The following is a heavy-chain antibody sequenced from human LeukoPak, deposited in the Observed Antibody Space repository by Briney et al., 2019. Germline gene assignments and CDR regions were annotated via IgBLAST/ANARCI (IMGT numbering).Heavy chain of an antibody. J-gene: IGHJ4*02. CDR2: TKQDGSEK. V-gene: IGHV3-7*01. D-gene: IGHD1-26*01. CDR3: ARLMSGSYSFDH. Sequence: GGSLRLSCAASGFIFSSYWMSWVRQVPGKGLQWVANTKQDGSEKNYVDPVKGRITISRDNAKNSLYLQMDSLRAEDTAVYYCARLMSGSYSFDHWGQGTLVTVSS. CDR1: GFIFSSYW.